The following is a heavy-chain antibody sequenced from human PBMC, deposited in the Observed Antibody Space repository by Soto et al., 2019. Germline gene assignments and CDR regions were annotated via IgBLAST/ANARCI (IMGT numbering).Heavy chain of an antibody. D-gene: IGHD2-15*01. V-gene: IGHV4-39*01. CDR2: IYYSGST. J-gene: IGHJ6*03. CDR3: ARPRLWGYCSGGSCSIDNYYYYYMDV. Sequence: SETLSLTCTVSGGSISSSSYYWGWIRQPPEKGKEWIGSIYYSGSTYYNTSLKSRVNISVDTSKNQFSLKLSSLTAADTAVYYCARPRLWGYCSGGSCSIDNYYYYYMDVWGKGTTVTVSS. CDR1: GGSISSSSYY.